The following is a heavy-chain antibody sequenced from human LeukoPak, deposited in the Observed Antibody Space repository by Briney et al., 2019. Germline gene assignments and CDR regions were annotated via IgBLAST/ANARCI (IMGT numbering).Heavy chain of an antibody. J-gene: IGHJ3*02. V-gene: IGHV4-39*01. CDR3: ARWWFYCSGGSCYLSKAFDI. CDR2: IYYSGST. CDR1: GGSSSSSIYY. D-gene: IGHD2-15*01. Sequence: SETLSLTCTVSGGSSSSSIYYWGWIRQPPGKGLEWIGSIYYSGSTYYNPSLKSRVTISVDTSKNQFSLKLSSVTAADTAVYYCARWWFYCSGGSCYLSKAFDIWGQGTMVTVSS.